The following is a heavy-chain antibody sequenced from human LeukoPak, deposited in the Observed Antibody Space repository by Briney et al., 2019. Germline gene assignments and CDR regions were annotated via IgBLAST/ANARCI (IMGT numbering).Heavy chain of an antibody. V-gene: IGHV4-38-2*02. Sequence: SETLSLTCTVSGYSISSGCYWGWIRQPPGKGLEWIGSIYHSGSTYYNPSLKSRVTISVDTSKNQFSLKLSSVTAADTAVYYCARAPLASSGYYTDAFDIWGQGTMVTVSS. J-gene: IGHJ3*02. CDR1: GYSISSGCY. CDR2: IYHSGST. D-gene: IGHD3-22*01. CDR3: ARAPLASSGYYTDAFDI.